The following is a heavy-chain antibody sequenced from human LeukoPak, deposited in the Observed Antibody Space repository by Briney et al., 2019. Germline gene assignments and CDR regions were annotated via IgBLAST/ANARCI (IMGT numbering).Heavy chain of an antibody. Sequence: GGSLRLSCAASEFTFSSYAMSWVRQAPGKGLEWVSGISGSGGNTYYADSVKGRFTISRDNSKNTLYLQMNSLRAEDTAVYYCARGLDSSGGGYYFDYWGQGTLVTVSS. CDR1: EFTFSSYA. V-gene: IGHV3-23*01. CDR3: ARGLDSSGGGYYFDY. J-gene: IGHJ4*02. CDR2: ISGSGGNT. D-gene: IGHD3-10*01.